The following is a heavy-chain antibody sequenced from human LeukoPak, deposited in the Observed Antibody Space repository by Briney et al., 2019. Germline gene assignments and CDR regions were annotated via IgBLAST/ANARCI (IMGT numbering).Heavy chain of an antibody. CDR3: AELGISMIGGV. Sequence: GGSLRLSCAASGFTFSSYAMSWVRQAPGKGLEWVSAISGSGGSTYYANSVKGRFTISRDNAKNSLYLQMNSLRAEDTAVYYCAELGISMIGGVWGKGTTVTISS. CDR1: GFTFSSYA. D-gene: IGHD3-10*02. CDR2: ISGSGGST. J-gene: IGHJ6*04. V-gene: IGHV3-23*01.